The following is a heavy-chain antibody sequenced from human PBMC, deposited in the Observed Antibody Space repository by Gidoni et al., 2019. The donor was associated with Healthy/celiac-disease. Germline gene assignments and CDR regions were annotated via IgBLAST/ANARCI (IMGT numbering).Heavy chain of an antibody. J-gene: IGHJ5*02. Sequence: EVQLVESGGGLVKPGGSLRLSCAASGFTFSSYSMNWVRQAPGKGLELVSSISSSSSYIYYADSVKGRFTISRDNAKNSLYLQMNSLRAEDTAVYYCARDRLSGWYVQIDRWGQGTLVTVSS. CDR3: ARDRLSGWYVQIDR. CDR2: ISSSSSYI. CDR1: GFTFSSYS. V-gene: IGHV3-21*01. D-gene: IGHD6-19*01.